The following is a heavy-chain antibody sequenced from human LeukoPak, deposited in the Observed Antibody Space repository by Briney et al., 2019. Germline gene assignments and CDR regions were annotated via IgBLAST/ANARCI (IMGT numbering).Heavy chain of an antibody. CDR1: GFTFSSYG. V-gene: IGHV3-30*18. J-gene: IGHJ4*02. D-gene: IGHD3-3*01. Sequence: GGSLRLSCAASGFTFSSYGMHWVRQAPDKGLEWVTLISYDGSNKYYADSVKGRFTISRDNSKNTLYLQMNSLRAEDTAVYYCAKDYRPHDFWSGLVDYWGQGTLVTVSS. CDR2: ISYDGSNK. CDR3: AKDYRPHDFWSGLVDY.